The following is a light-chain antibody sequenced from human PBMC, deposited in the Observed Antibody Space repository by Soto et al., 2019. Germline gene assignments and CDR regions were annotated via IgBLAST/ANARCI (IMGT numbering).Light chain of an antibody. J-gene: IGLJ1*01. CDR3: SSYAGGNNFV. Sequence: QSALTQPRSVSGSPGQSVTISCTGTSSDVGGYNYVSWYQQHPGKAPKVMIYDVSKRPSGVPDRFSGSKFGNTASLTVSGLQAEDEADYYCSSYAGGNNFVFGGGTKLTVL. CDR2: DVS. V-gene: IGLV2-11*01. CDR1: SSDVGGYNY.